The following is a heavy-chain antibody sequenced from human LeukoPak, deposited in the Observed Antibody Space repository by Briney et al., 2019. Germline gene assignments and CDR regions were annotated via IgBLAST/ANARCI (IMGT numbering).Heavy chain of an antibody. J-gene: IGHJ4*02. V-gene: IGHV3-66*01. D-gene: IGHD6-13*01. Sequence: GGSLRLSCAASGFTVSSNYMSWVRQAPGKGLEWVSVIYSGGSTYYADFVKGRFTISRDNSKNTLYLQMNSLRAEDTAVYYCARDPKSGAAAGTDYWGQGTLVTVSS. CDR1: GFTVSSNY. CDR2: IYSGGST. CDR3: ARDPKSGAAAGTDY.